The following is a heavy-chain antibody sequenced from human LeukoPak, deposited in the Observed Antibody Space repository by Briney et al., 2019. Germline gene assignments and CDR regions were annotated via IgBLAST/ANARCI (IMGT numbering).Heavy chain of an antibody. CDR2: IRSKAYGGTT. CDR1: GFTFGDYA. J-gene: IGHJ4*02. D-gene: IGHD5-24*01. Sequence: GGSLRLSCTASGFTFGDYAMSWFRQAPGKGLEWVGFIRSKAYGGTTEYAASVKGRFTISRDDSKTIAYLQMNILKTEDTAVYYCTREGMATISIGYGGQGTLVTVSS. V-gene: IGHV3-49*03. CDR3: TREGMATISIGY.